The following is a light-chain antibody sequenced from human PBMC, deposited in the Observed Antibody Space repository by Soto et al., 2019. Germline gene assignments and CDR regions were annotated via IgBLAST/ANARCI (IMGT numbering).Light chain of an antibody. CDR3: MQTLQLPWT. V-gene: IGKV2D-29*01. Sequence: DIVMTQTPLSLSVTPGQPASGYCKSSQSLLHSDAKTYLDCYLQTPGQPQQPMTYEFPTRFSGMPDRFSGSGSGTDFTLKISRLEAEDVGIYYCMQTLQLPWTFGQGTKVDMK. CDR1: QSLLHSDAKTY. CDR2: EFP. J-gene: IGKJ1*01.